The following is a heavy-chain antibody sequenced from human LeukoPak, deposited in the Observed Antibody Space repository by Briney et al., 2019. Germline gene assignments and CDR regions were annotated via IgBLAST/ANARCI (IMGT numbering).Heavy chain of an antibody. D-gene: IGHD5-18*01. CDR1: GFTFRSYG. Sequence: GRSLRLSCAASGFTFRSYGMHGVRQAPGKGLEGMGLISYDGSNKYYADSVKCRFNISREHSKKTIYLQINSMRAEDTAVYYCAKDMSVGIQLWLLLDYWGQGSLVTVSS. J-gene: IGHJ4*02. CDR2: ISYDGSNK. V-gene: IGHV3-30*18. CDR3: AKDMSVGIQLWLLLDY.